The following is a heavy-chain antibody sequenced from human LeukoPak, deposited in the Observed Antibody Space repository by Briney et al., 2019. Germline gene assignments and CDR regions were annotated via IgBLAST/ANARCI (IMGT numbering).Heavy chain of an antibody. CDR1: GFSFDDYG. J-gene: IGHJ4*02. CDR3: TKDVGGSYFSFPGGFFDY. Sequence: PGGSLRLSCAASGFSFDDYGMHWVRQVPGKGLEWVAGVSWNSGYIGHADSVKGRLTISRDNAKNSLYLQMNSLRPDDTALYYCTKDVGGSYFSFPGGFFDYWGQGTLVTVSS. D-gene: IGHD1-26*01. CDR2: VSWNSGYI. V-gene: IGHV3-9*01.